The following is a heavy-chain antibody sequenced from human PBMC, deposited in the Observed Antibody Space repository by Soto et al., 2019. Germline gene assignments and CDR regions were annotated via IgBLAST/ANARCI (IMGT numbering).Heavy chain of an antibody. V-gene: IGHV3-23*01. Sequence: GGSLRLSCAASGFKFSNYAMSWVRQAPGKGLEWVSLISATGGGTYYADSVKGRFTISRDNSHNTLYLQVHSLTAEDTAVYYCAKDRRAGGNSAFYFDFWGQGALVTVSS. D-gene: IGHD3-16*01. CDR1: GFKFSNYA. CDR2: ISATGGGT. CDR3: AKDRRAGGNSAFYFDF. J-gene: IGHJ4*02.